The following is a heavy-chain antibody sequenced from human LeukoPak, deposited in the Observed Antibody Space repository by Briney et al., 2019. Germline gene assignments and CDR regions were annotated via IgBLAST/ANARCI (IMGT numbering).Heavy chain of an antibody. CDR3: ARDFRSSSWYVGDY. D-gene: IGHD6-13*01. CDR2: ISAGGTPV. CDR1: GFTFSSYS. J-gene: IGHJ4*02. Sequence: GGSLRLSCAASGFTFSSYSMNWVRLAPGKGLEWISYISAGGTPVYYADSVEGRFTVSRDNEKNSLYLQLNSLRADDTAVYYCARDFRSSSWYVGDYWGQGAQVTVSP. V-gene: IGHV3-48*01.